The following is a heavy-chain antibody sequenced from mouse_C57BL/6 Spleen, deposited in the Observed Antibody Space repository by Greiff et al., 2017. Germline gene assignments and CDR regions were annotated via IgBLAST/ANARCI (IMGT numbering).Heavy chain of an antibody. D-gene: IGHD1-1*01. CDR2: ISYDGSN. CDR3: ASSSTRWYFGV. CDR1: GYSITSGYY. J-gene: IGHJ1*03. Sequence: ESGPGLVKPSQSLSLTCSVTGYSITSGYYWNWIRQFPGNKLEWMGYISYDGSNNYNPTPKNRISITRDTSKNQFFLKLNSMTTEDTATYYCASSSTRWYFGVWGTGTTVTVAS. V-gene: IGHV3-6*01.